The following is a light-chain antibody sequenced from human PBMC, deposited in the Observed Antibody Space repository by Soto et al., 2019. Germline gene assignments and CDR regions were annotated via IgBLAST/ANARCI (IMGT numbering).Light chain of an antibody. CDR3: QQRSNWPLT. J-gene: IGKJ4*01. V-gene: IGKV3D-20*02. CDR2: GAS. Sequence: EIVLTQSPGTLSLSPGERATLSCRASQSVSSSYLAWYQQKPGQAPRLLIYGASSRATGIPDRFSGSGSGTEFSLTISRLEPEDFAVYYCQQRSNWPLTFGGGTKVDIK. CDR1: QSVSSSY.